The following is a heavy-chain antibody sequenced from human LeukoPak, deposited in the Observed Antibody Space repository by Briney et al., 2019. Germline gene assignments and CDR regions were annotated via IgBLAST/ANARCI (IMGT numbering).Heavy chain of an antibody. Sequence: PGGSLRLSCAVSGFTFSNYAMTWVRQAPGKGLEWVSTIGGSGNSTYDGDYERCRFPNSRNNSKSTLYLQINILRADDTAVYYWARIPTYQPLLAPAYYYMDVWGKGTTVTVSS. D-gene: IGHD2-2*01. CDR2: IGGSGNST. CDR1: GFTFSNYA. V-gene: IGHV3-23*01. J-gene: IGHJ6*03. CDR3: ARIPTYQPLLAPAYYYMDV.